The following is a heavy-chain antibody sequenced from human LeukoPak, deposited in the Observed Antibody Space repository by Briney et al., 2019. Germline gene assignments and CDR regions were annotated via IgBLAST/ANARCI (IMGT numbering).Heavy chain of an antibody. D-gene: IGHD4-17*01. J-gene: IGHJ2*01. CDR2: IYYSGST. CDR3: ARALVDYGDFDFDL. V-gene: IGHV4-30-4*08. CDR1: GGTFSSDDYN. Sequence: SQTLSLTCTVSGGTFSSDDYNWGWIPPPPGKGLEWIGYIYYSGSTYYNPSLKSRVTISVDTSKNQFSLKLSSVTATDTAVYYCARALVDYGDFDFDLWGRGTLVTVSS.